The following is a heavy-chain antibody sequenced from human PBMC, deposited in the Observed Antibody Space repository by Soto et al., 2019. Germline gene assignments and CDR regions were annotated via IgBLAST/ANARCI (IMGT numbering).Heavy chain of an antibody. V-gene: IGHV4-59*01. J-gene: IGHJ4*02. CDR3: AREFSNSPEAFDS. CDR1: GGSISSYY. CDR2: IYYSGST. D-gene: IGHD6-6*01. Sequence: ETLSLTCTVSGGSISSYYWSWIRQPPGKGLEWIGYIYYSGSTHYNPSLKSRVTISVDTSKNQFSLKLSSVTAADTAVYYCAREFSNSPEAFDSWGQGSLVTVSS.